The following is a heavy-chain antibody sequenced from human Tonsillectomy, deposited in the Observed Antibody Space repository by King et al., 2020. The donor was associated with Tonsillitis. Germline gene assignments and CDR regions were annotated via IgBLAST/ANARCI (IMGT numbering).Heavy chain of an antibody. CDR2: IYPDDSDT. Sequence: VQLVESGAEVKKPGESLKISCKGSRYTFTSSWIGWVRQMPGKGLELMGIIYPDDSDTRFSPSFQGQVTISADKSIRPVYLQWSSLKASDTAVYYCAIGGEHCSGGSCSAEYYFDYWGQGTLVTVSS. J-gene: IGHJ4*02. CDR3: AIGGEHCSGGSCSAEYYFDY. D-gene: IGHD2-15*01. CDR1: RYTFTSSW. V-gene: IGHV5-51*03.